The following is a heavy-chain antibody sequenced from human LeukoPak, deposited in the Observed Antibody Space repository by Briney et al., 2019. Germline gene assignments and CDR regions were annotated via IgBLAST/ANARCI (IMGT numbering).Heavy chain of an antibody. CDR3: ARDCSGGNCYLGVIDY. D-gene: IGHD2-15*01. J-gene: IGHJ4*02. Sequence: PSETLSLTCPVSGDSLSSSYWSWVRQPAGKGLEWIGRIYTSGYTNYNPSLRSRVTLPVGTSKNQFSLKLTSVTDADAAVYYCARDCSGGNCYLGVIDYWGQGTQVIVSS. CDR1: GDSLSSSY. CDR2: IYTSGYT. V-gene: IGHV4-4*07.